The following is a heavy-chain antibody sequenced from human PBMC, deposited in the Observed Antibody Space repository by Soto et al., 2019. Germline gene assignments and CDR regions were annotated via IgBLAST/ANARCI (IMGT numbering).Heavy chain of an antibody. CDR2: ISAYNGNT. CDR1: GYTFTSYG. CDR3: ARGPAGWGIAAAGTAWYFDL. D-gene: IGHD6-13*01. V-gene: IGHV1-18*04. Sequence: QVQLVQSGAEVKKPGASVKVSCKASGYTFTSYGISWVRQAPGQGLEWMGWISAYNGNTNYAQKLQGRVTMTTDTSTSTAYMELRSLRSDDTAVYYCARGPAGWGIAAAGTAWYFDLWGRGTLVTVSS. J-gene: IGHJ2*01.